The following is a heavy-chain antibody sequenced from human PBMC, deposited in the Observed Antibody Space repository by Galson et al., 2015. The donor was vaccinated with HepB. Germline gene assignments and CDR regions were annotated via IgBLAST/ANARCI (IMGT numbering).Heavy chain of an antibody. D-gene: IGHD3-22*01. J-gene: IGHJ2*01. CDR1: GFTFSDYY. CDR2: ISSSGSTI. Sequence: SLRLSCAASGFTFSDYYMSWIRQAPGKGLEWVSYISSSGSTIYYADSVKGRFTISRDNAKNSLYLQMNSLRAEDTAVYYCARQYYDSSGLNWYFDLWGRGTLVTVSS. CDR3: ARQYYDSSGLNWYFDL. V-gene: IGHV3-11*01.